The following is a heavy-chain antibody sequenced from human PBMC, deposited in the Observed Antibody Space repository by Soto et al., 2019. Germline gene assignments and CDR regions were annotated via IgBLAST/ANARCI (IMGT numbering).Heavy chain of an antibody. CDR3: AKRATVTTSCWFDP. CDR2: INHSGST. Sequence: SETLSLTCAVYGGSFSGYYWSWIRQPPGKGLEWIGEINHSGSTNYNPSLKSRVTISVDTSKNQFSLKLSSVTAADTAVYYCAKRATVTTSCWFDPWGQGTLVTVSS. D-gene: IGHD4-17*01. CDR1: GGSFSGYY. V-gene: IGHV4-34*01. J-gene: IGHJ5*02.